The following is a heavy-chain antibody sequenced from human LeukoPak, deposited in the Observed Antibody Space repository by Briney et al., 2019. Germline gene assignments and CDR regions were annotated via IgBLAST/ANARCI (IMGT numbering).Heavy chain of an antibody. J-gene: IGHJ3*01. CDR1: GLSFTNNY. V-gene: IGHV3-66*01. CDR2: IYSGGRT. CDR3: ARGTSTGYYRTEAFDL. Sequence: GXSLRLSCAASGLSFTNNYMTWVRQAPGKGLEWVSVIYSGGRTSYAASVKGRFTVSRDNAKNTVYLQVNGLKVDDTAVYYCARGTSTGYYRTEAFDLWGQGTLVTVSS. D-gene: IGHD3-22*01.